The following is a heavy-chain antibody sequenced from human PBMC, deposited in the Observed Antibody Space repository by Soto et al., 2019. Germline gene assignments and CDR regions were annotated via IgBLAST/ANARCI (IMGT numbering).Heavy chain of an antibody. CDR1: GYTLTELS. V-gene: IGHV1-24*01. CDR2: FDPEDGET. D-gene: IGHD6-6*01. J-gene: IGHJ5*02. CDR3: ATASVWISGSSSPDRNWFDP. Sequence: ASVKVSCKVSGYTLTELSMHWVRQAPGKGLEWMGGFDPEDGETIYAQKFQGRVTMTEDTSTDTAYMELSSLRSEDTAVYYCATASVWISGSSSPDRNWFDPWGQGTLVTVSS.